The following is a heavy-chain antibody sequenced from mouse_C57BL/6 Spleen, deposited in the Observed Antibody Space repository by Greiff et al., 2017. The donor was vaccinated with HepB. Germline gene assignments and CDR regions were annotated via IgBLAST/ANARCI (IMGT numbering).Heavy chain of an antibody. D-gene: IGHD2-14*01. CDR1: GYTFTSYW. J-gene: IGHJ4*01. CDR3: ARNRNRTYAMDY. Sequence: VQLQQSGAELVKPGASVKMSCKASGYTFTSYWITWVKQRPGQGLEWIGDIYPGSGSTNYNEKFKSKATLTVDTSSSTAYMQLSSLTSEDSAVYYCARNRNRTYAMDYWGQGTSVTVSS. CDR2: IYPGSGST. V-gene: IGHV1-55*01.